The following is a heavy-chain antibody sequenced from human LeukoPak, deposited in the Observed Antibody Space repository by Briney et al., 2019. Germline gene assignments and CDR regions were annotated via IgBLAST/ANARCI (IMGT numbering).Heavy chain of an antibody. CDR1: GFTFSSYA. Sequence: GGSLRLSCAASGFTFSSYAMSWVRQAPGKGLEWVSAISGSGGSTYYADSVKGRFTVSRDNSKNSLYLQMSSLTAADTAVYYCAKDRSIGTYYTFDHWGQGSLVTVSS. V-gene: IGHV3-23*01. D-gene: IGHD1-26*01. CDR3: AKDRSIGTYYTFDH. CDR2: ISGSGGST. J-gene: IGHJ4*02.